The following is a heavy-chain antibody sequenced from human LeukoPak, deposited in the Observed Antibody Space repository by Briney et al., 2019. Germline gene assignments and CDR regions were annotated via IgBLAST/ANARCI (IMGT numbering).Heavy chain of an antibody. Sequence: PGGSLRLSCAASGFTFSTYWMHWVRQAPGKGLEWVSGISWNSGSIGYADSVKGRFTISRDNAKNSLYLQMNSLRAEDTALYYCAKGYYYGSGTVRYFDLWGRGTLVTVSS. D-gene: IGHD3-10*01. V-gene: IGHV3-9*01. CDR2: ISWNSGSI. J-gene: IGHJ2*01. CDR1: GFTFSTYW. CDR3: AKGYYYGSGTVRYFDL.